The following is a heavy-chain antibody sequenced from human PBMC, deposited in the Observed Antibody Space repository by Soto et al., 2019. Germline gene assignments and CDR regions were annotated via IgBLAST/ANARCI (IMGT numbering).Heavy chain of an antibody. J-gene: IGHJ6*02. CDR2: INPNSGDT. Sequence: ASVKVSCKATGYTFIDYYVHWVRQAPGQGLEWMGWINPNSGDTKYAQKFQGRVTMTRDTSISTAYMELSRLRSDDTAFYYCAKDREHYGDSDFLRPLYNSYYGMDVWGQGTTVTVSS. CDR1: GYTFIDYY. CDR3: AKDREHYGDSDFLRPLYNSYYGMDV. V-gene: IGHV1-2*02. D-gene: IGHD2-21*01.